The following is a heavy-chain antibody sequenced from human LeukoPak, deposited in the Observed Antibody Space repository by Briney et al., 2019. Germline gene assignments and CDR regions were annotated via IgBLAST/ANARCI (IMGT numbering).Heavy chain of an antibody. V-gene: IGHV3-43*01. CDR2: ISWDGGST. CDR1: GFTFDDYA. Sequence: PGGSLRLSCAASGFTFDDYAMHWVRQAPGKGLEWVSLISWDGGSTYYADSVKGRFTISRDNSKNTLYLEMNSLRTEDTAVYHCAKDLMRDRWFGESWGQGTLVTVSS. CDR3: AKDLMRDRWFGES. J-gene: IGHJ5*02. D-gene: IGHD3-10*01.